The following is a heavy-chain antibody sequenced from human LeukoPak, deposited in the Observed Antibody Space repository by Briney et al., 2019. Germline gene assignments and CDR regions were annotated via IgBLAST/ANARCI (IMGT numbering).Heavy chain of an antibody. CDR3: ARHRPGERRFDP. D-gene: IGHD3-16*01. J-gene: IGHJ5*02. V-gene: IGHV4-59*08. Sequence: SETLSLTCVVSGGSIRNDYWSWIRQPPGKGLEWIAYINYSGSTNYNPSLESRVTISVDTSKNLFSPKFTSVTAADTAVYYCARHRPGERRFDPWGQGTLVTVSS. CDR2: INYSGST. CDR1: GGSIRNDY.